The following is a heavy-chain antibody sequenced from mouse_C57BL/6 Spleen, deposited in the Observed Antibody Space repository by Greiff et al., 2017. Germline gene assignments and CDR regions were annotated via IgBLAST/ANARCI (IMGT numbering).Heavy chain of an antibody. CDR3: ARHGVLRGGAMDY. V-gene: IGHV2-6-1*01. CDR1: GFSLTSYG. J-gene: IGHJ4*01. Sequence: VKVVASGPGLVAPSQSLSIPCTVPGFSLTSYGVHWVRQPPGKGLEWLVVRWRDGNTTYNSALRSRLSISKDNSKSQVFLKMNSLQTDDTAMYYCARHGVLRGGAMDYWGQGTSGTVSS. D-gene: IGHD1-1*01. CDR2: RWRDGNT.